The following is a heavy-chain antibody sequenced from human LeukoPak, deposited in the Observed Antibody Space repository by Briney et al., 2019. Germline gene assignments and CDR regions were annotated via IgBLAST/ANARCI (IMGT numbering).Heavy chain of an antibody. J-gene: IGHJ4*02. D-gene: IGHD3-22*01. CDR3: ARDGGAKYYYDSSGYYSYDY. CDR2: ISSSSSYI. Sequence: GGSLRLSCAASGFTFSSYSMNWVRQAPGKGLEWVSSISSSSSYIYYADPVKGRFTISRDNAKNSLYLQMNSLRAEDTAVYYCARDGGAKYYYDSSGYYSYDYWGQGTLVTVSS. V-gene: IGHV3-21*01. CDR1: GFTFSSYS.